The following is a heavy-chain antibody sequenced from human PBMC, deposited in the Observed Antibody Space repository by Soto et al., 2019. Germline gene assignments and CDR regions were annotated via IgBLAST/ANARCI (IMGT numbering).Heavy chain of an antibody. CDR2: IYHIWNT. CDR1: GGSIVSGAC. J-gene: IGHJ5*02. CDR3: ARDSRTGCSPPDCYIS. Sequence: SETLSLTCSVSGGSIVSGACCSCGRQSPGKWLQWIGEIYHIWNTRNNPSLKSRVTMSVDKSNNQFSLNLMSVTAADTATYYCARDSRTGCSPPDCYISWGRRTLVTVSS. V-gene: IGHV4-4*02. D-gene: IGHD2-21*02.